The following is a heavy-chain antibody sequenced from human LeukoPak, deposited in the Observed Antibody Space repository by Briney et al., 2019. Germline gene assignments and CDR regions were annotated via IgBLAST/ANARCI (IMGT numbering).Heavy chain of an antibody. CDR3: ARDEDNSGRYYYYMDV. Sequence: KASETLSLTCTVSGGSVSSGTYYWNWIRQPPGKGLEWIGYIYHSGITNYNPSLKSRATISVDTSKNQFSLKLSYVTAADTAVYYCARDEDNSGRYYYYMDVWGKGTTVTVSS. CDR1: GGSVSSGTYY. CDR2: IYHSGIT. J-gene: IGHJ6*03. V-gene: IGHV4-61*01. D-gene: IGHD3-22*01.